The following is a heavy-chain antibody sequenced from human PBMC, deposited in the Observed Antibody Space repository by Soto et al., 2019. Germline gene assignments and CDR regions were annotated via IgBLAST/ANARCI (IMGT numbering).Heavy chain of an antibody. D-gene: IGHD2-21*02. V-gene: IGHV1-69*02. CDR2: IIPVLGVT. CDR1: GSTFSSYI. Sequence: QVQLVQSGAEMKRPGSSVKVSCQASGSTFSSYIVSWLRQAPGQGREWMGSIIPVLGVTNYAQKFKGRVTVTGDTSKSTAYIALSSMRSGDTAVYYCARRRYCGADCYSKYYDGRDVWGQGTTVTVSS. CDR3: ARRRYCGADCYSKYYDGRDV. J-gene: IGHJ6*02.